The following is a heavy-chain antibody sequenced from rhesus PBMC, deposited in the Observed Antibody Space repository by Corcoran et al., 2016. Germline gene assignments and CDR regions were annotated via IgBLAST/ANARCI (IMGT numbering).Heavy chain of an antibody. CDR2: IRNKANGGTP. D-gene: IGHD2-8*01. CDR3: AREGYCRGGVCFAVDY. V-gene: IGHV3-116*02. CDR1: GFTFGDYY. Sequence: LVQPGGSLRLSCAASGFTFGDYYMSWVRQAPGKGPEWVGFIRNKANGGTPEYAASVKGRFTISRDDSKSIASLQMNSLKTEDTAVYYCAREGYCRGGVCFAVDYWGQGVLVTVSS. J-gene: IGHJ4*01.